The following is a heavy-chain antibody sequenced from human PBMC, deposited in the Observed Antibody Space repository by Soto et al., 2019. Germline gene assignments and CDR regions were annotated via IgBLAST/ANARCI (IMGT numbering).Heavy chain of an antibody. V-gene: IGHV3-74*01. CDR1: GLTFSTYW. CDR2: IKNDGSGT. D-gene: IGHD4-17*01. J-gene: IGHJ6*02. Sequence: EVHLVESGGVLVQPGGSLRLSCAASGLTFSTYWMHWVRQVPGKGLVWVSRIKNDGSGTSYADSVKGQFTISRDNAKNTLYLQMNSLRADDTAVYYCASSSGTVTRYGMDGWGQGTTVTVSS. CDR3: ASSSGTVTRYGMDG.